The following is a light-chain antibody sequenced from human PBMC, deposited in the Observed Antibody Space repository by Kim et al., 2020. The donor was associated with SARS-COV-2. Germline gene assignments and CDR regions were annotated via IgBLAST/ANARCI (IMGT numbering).Light chain of an antibody. V-gene: IGLV1-40*01. CDR2: DNS. CDR3: QSYDSSLSGSRV. J-gene: IGLJ1*01. CDR1: SSNIGAGYG. Sequence: GTISCTGSSSNIGAGYGVHWYQQLPGTAPKLLIFDNSNRPSGVPDRFAGSKSGTSASLAITGLQAEDEADYYCQSYDSSLSGSRVFGTGTKVTVL.